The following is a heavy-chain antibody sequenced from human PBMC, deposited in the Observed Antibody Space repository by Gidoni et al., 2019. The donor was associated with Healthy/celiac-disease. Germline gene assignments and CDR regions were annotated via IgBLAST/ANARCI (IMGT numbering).Heavy chain of an antibody. CDR1: GFTFSSYS. CDR3: ARDQEDLGSSGLLRLGMDV. Sequence: EVQLVESGGGLVKPGGSLRLSCAASGFTFSSYSMNGVRQAPGKGLEWVSSISSSSSYIYYADSVKGRFTISRDNAKNSLYLQMNSLRAEDTAVYYCARDQEDLGSSGLLRLGMDVWGKGTTVTVSS. V-gene: IGHV3-21*01. J-gene: IGHJ6*03. D-gene: IGHD3-22*01. CDR2: ISSSSSYI.